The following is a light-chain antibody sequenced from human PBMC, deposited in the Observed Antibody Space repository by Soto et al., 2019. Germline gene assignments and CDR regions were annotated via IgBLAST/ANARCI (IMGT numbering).Light chain of an antibody. J-gene: IGKJ1*01. V-gene: IGKV1-5*01. CDR1: QSISAW. Sequence: TLSATSGDSVTITCRASQSISAWLAWYQQKPGKAPKLLIYDASNLESGVPDRFSGSGSGTDFTLKISRVEAEDVGVYYCMQFTHWPWTFGQGTKVDIK. CDR2: DAS. CDR3: MQFTHWPWT.